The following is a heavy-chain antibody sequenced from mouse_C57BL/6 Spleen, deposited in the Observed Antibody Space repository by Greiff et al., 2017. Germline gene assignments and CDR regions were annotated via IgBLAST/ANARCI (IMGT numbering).Heavy chain of an antibody. CDR2: ISDGGSYT. V-gene: IGHV5-4*01. Sequence: EVKLVESGGGLVKPGGSLKLSCAASGFTFSSYAMSWVRQTPEKRLEWVATISDGGSYTYYPDNVKGRFTISRDNAKNNLYLQMSHLKSEDTAMYYCAREGPSDYWGQGTTLTVSS. J-gene: IGHJ2*01. CDR1: GFTFSSYA. CDR3: AREGPSDY.